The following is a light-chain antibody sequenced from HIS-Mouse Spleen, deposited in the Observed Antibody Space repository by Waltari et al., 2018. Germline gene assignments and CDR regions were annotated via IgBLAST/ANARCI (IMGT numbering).Light chain of an antibody. CDR1: ALPQKY. CDR2: EDS. CDR3: YSTDSSGNHRV. J-gene: IGLJ2*01. V-gene: IGLV3-10*01. Sequence: SYELTQPPSVSVSPGPTARITCSGDALPQKYAYWYQQKSGQAPVLVIYEDSKRPSGRPERFSRCSSGTMATLTISGAQVEDEADYYCYSTDSSGNHRVFGGGTKLTVL.